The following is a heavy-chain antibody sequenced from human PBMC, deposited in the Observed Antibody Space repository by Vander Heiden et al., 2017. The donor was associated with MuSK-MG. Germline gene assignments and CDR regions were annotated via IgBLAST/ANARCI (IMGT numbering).Heavy chain of an antibody. CDR3: ARGVDIVVVVAALYYCDY. CDR1: GAYFSGYY. D-gene: IGHD2-15*01. Sequence: QVQLQQWGAGLLKPSETLSLTCAVYGAYFSGYYWSWIRQPPGKGLEWIGEINHSGSTNYNPSLKSRVTISVDTSKNQFSLKLSSVTAADTAVYYCARGVDIVVVVAALYYCDYWGQGTLVTVSS. J-gene: IGHJ4*02. CDR2: INHSGST. V-gene: IGHV4-34*01.